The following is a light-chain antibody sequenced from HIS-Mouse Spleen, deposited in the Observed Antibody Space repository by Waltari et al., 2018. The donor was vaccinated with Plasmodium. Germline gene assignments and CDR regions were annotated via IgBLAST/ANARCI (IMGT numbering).Light chain of an antibody. CDR2: QDS. J-gene: IGLJ3*02. CDR1: KLGDKY. V-gene: IGLV3-1*01. Sequence: SYELTQPPSVSVSPGQTASITCSGDKLGDKYACWYQQKPGQSPVLVIYQDSNRPSGIRERFSGSNPWNTATLTISGTQAMDEADYYCQAWDSSTAVFGGGTKLTVL. CDR3: QAWDSSTAV.